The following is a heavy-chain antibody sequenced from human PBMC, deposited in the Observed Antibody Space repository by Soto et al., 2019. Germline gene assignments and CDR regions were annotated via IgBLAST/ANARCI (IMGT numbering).Heavy chain of an antibody. CDR3: AQTASASSRESPGW. J-gene: IGHJ4*02. Sequence: EVQLLESGGALVRPGGSLRLSCAASGFTFNNFAMNWVRQVPGKGLEWVAAISGTGGSTFYSDSLGGRFTISRDNSKKLLFLQMKSLQAGDTAVYSCAQTASASSRESPGWWGQGTLVTVSS. CDR1: GFTFNNFA. V-gene: IGHV3-23*01. D-gene: IGHD2-21*02. CDR2: ISGTGGST.